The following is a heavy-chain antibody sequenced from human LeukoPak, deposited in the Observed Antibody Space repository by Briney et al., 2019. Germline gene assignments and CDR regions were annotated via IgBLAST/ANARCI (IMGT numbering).Heavy chain of an antibody. CDR3: ARGERRYCSGGSCYSNWFDP. CDR1: GYTFTGYW. CDR2: ISPSGGST. V-gene: IGHV1-46*01. Sequence: ASVKLSCKAFGYTFTGYWMHWVRQAPGQGPEWMGVISPSGGSTIYAQKFKGRVTLTRDMSTSTDYLELSSLRSEDTAVYYCARGERRYCSGGSCYSNWFDPWGQGTLVTVSS. J-gene: IGHJ5*02. D-gene: IGHD2-15*01.